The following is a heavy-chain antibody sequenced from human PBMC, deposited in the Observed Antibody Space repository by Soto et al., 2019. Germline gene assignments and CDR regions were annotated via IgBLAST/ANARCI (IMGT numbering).Heavy chain of an antibody. CDR3: ARLSGFQVLLAYFDF. CDR2: IYWTGST. J-gene: IGHJ4*02. Sequence: QVQLQESGPGLVKPSETLSVTCTVSGDSFSNYYWSWIRQTPGKGLEWIGYIYWTGSTNYNPSLKSRLTMSIDTSKNQFSLNMSSVTAADTAIYYCARLSGFQVLLAYFDFWGPGTLVTVSS. V-gene: IGHV4-59*01. CDR1: GDSFSNYY. D-gene: IGHD2-2*01.